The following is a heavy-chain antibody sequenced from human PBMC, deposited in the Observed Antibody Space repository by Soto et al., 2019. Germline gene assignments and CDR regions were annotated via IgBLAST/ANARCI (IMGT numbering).Heavy chain of an antibody. J-gene: IGHJ4*02. CDR3: ARGRPGVRGIRFDS. Sequence: QVHLQQWGAGLLKPSETLFLTCAVYDGSFSDFYWSWIRQPPGKGLEWIGEINHSGATNYNPSLKSRVTISVDTSKNQFSLKVNSVTAADTAVFYCARGRPGVRGIRFDSWGQGTLVTVSS. CDR1: DGSFSDFY. CDR2: INHSGAT. V-gene: IGHV4-34*01. D-gene: IGHD3-10*01.